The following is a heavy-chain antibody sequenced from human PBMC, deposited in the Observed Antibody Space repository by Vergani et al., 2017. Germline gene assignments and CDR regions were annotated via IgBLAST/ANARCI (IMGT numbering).Heavy chain of an antibody. CDR3: ASTGFGVGAYSSRDY. Sequence: EVQLVESGGGLVQPGRSLRLSCAASGFTFSSYSMNWVRQAPGKGLEWVSYISSSSSTIYYADSVKGRFTISRDNAKNSLYLQMNSLRAEDTAVYYCASTGFGVGAYSSRDYWGQGTLVTVSS. CDR1: GFTFSSYS. D-gene: IGHD3-3*01. J-gene: IGHJ4*02. CDR2: ISSSSSTI. V-gene: IGHV3-48*01.